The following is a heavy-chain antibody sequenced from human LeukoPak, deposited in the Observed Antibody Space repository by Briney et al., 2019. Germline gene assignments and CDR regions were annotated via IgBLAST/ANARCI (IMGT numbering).Heavy chain of an antibody. Sequence: GGSLRLSCEGSGFTFSNFWMSWVRQAPGKGLEWVANIKKDGSEIYYVDSVKGRFTISRDNAKKSLYLQMNSLRAEDTAVYYCAELGITMIGGVWGKGTTVTISS. J-gene: IGHJ6*04. CDR3: AELGITMIGGV. CDR2: IKKDGSEI. D-gene: IGHD3-10*02. CDR1: GFTFSNFW. V-gene: IGHV3-7*01.